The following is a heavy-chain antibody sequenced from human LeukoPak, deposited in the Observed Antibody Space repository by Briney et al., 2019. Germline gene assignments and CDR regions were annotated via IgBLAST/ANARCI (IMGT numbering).Heavy chain of an antibody. J-gene: IGHJ3*02. D-gene: IGHD3-22*01. CDR3: ARDIGYYDSSGYPRDAFDI. V-gene: IGHV4-4*07. CDR1: GGSISSYY. Sequence: SETLSLTCTVSGGSISSYYWSWIRQPAGEGLEWIGRIYTSGSTNYNPSLKSRVTMSVDTSKNQFSLKLSSVTAADTAVYYCARDIGYYDSSGYPRDAFDIWGQGTMVTVSS. CDR2: IYTSGST.